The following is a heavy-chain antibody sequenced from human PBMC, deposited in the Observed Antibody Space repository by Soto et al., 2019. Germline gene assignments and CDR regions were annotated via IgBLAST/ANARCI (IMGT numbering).Heavy chain of an antibody. D-gene: IGHD2-15*01. CDR3: ARDDIGVGIDY. CDR1: GFTFSNYW. J-gene: IGHJ4*02. V-gene: IGHV3-74*01. Sequence: EVQLVESGGGLVQPGGSLRLSCAASGFTFSNYWMHWVRQDPGKGLVWVSHINIDGSDTTYADSVKGRFTISRDNAKNTVYLEMNSLRAEDTAVYYCARDDIGVGIDYWGLGTLVTVSS. CDR2: INIDGSDT.